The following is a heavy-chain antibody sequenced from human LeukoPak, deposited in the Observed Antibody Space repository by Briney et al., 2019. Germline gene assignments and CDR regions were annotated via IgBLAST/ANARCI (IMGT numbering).Heavy chain of an antibody. V-gene: IGHV4-38-2*02. CDR3: ARDSYYGFDP. CDR2: IYHSGST. Sequence: PSETLSLTCAVSGYSISSGYYWGWIRQPPGKGLEWIGSIYHSGSTYYNPSLKSRVTISVDTSKNQFSLKLSSVTAADTAVYYCARDSYYGFDPWGQGTLATVSS. D-gene: IGHD3-10*01. J-gene: IGHJ5*02. CDR1: GYSISSGYY.